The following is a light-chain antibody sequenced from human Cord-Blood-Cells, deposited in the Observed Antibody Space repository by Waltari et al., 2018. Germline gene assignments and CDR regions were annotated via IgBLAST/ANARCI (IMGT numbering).Light chain of an antibody. CDR1: QRISSW. CDR3: QQYNSYSWT. J-gene: IGKJ1*01. Sequence: DIHMTQSPSTLSASVGDRVTITCRASQRISSWLAWYQQKPGKAPKLLIYKASSLESGVPSRFSGSGSGTEFTLTISSLQPDDFATYYCQQYNSYSWTFGQGTKVEIK. V-gene: IGKV1-5*03. CDR2: KAS.